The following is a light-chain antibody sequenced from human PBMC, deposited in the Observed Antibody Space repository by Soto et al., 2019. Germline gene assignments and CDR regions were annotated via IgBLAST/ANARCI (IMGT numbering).Light chain of an antibody. V-gene: IGKV3-20*01. CDR1: QSISSGY. CDR3: QQYGSSCRYI. CDR2: GAS. J-gene: IGKJ2*01. Sequence: ESVLTQSPGTLSLSPGERATLSCRASQSISSGYLTWYQQKHGQAPRLLLYGASSRATGIPDSFTGSGSGTDFTLPISRLEPADFAVYCCQQYGSSCRYIFGQGTKLEIK.